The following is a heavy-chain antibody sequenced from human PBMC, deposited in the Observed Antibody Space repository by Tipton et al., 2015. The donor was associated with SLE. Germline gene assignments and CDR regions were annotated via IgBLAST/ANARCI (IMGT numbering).Heavy chain of an antibody. Sequence: QLVQSGAEVKKPGSSVKVSCKASGGTFSSYAISWVRQAPGQGLEWMGWINAGNGNTKYSQKFQGRVTITRDTSASTAYMELSSLRSEDTAVYYCARDWGDYYGSRSYSFDYWGQGTLVTVSS. D-gene: IGHD3-10*01. V-gene: IGHV1-3*01. J-gene: IGHJ4*02. CDR1: GGTFSSYA. CDR2: INAGNGNT. CDR3: ARDWGDYYGSRSYSFDY.